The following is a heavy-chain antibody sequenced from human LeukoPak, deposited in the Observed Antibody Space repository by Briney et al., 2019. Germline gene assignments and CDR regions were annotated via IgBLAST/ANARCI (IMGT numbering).Heavy chain of an antibody. D-gene: IGHD3-22*01. CDR3: ARAMYYYDSSGYYPGAFDI. CDR1: GDSISGYY. J-gene: IGHJ3*02. CDR2: IFYTGTT. V-gene: IGHV4-59*08. Sequence: SETLSLTCTVSGDSISGYYWSWIRQPPGKGLEYIGYIFYTGTTNYNPSLKSRVTISVDTSKNQFSLKLSSVTAADTAVYYCARAMYYYDSSGYYPGAFDIWGQGTMVTVSS.